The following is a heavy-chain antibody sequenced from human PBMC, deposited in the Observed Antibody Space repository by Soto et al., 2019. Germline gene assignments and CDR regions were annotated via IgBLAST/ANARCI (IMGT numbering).Heavy chain of an antibody. CDR3: AAAPPAASSSWYGGYFDY. V-gene: IGHV1-58*01. J-gene: IGHJ4*02. Sequence: SVKVSCKASGFTFTSSAVQWVRQARGQRLEWIGWIVVGSGNTNYAQKFQERVTITRDMSTSKAYMELSSPRSEDKALSYCAAAPPAASSSWYGGYFDYWRQGYLVTVSS. CDR1: GFTFTSSA. D-gene: IGHD6-13*01. CDR2: IVVGSGNT.